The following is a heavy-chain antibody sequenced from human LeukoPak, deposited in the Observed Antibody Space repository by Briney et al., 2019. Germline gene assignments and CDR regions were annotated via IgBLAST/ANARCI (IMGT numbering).Heavy chain of an antibody. CDR2: INPNSGCT. CDR1: GYTFTGYY. Sequence: ASVKVSYKASGYTFTGYYMHWVRQPPGQGLEWMGWINPNSGCTNYAQQFQDRATMTRDTSIITAYMELSRLRSDDTAVYYCARGASGWYLDYWGQGTLVTVSS. J-gene: IGHJ4*02. D-gene: IGHD6-19*01. CDR3: ARGASGWYLDY. V-gene: IGHV1-2*02.